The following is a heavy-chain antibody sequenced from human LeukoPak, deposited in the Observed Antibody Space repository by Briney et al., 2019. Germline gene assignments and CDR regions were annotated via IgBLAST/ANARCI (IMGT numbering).Heavy chain of an antibody. CDR1: GYRFTTYY. CDR2: INPSGGST. Sequence: GASVTVSCTASGYRFTTYYLNWVRQAPGQGLEWMGVINPSGGSTNYAQKFQGRVTITRDTSASTAYMELSSLRSEDTAVYYCAREHYYDSSGYYPVDYWGQGTLVTVSS. D-gene: IGHD3-22*01. CDR3: AREHYYDSSGYYPVDY. V-gene: IGHV1-46*01. J-gene: IGHJ4*02.